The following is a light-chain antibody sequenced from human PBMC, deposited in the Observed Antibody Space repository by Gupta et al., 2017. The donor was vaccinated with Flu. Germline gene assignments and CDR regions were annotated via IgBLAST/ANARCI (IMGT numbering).Light chain of an antibody. CDR2: EVN. V-gene: IGLV2-14*01. CDR3: GSYTSSSTSYGG. J-gene: IGLJ3*02. Sequence: QSALTQPASVSGSPGQSITISCTGTSSDVGGYNYVSWYQQHPGKAPKLMIYEVNIRPSGGVNRFSGSKSGNTASLTISGLQAEDEADYYCGSYTSSSTSYGGFGGGTKLTVL. CDR1: SSDVGGYNY.